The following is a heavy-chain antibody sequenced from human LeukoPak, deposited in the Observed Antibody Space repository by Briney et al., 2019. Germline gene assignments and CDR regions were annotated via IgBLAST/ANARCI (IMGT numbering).Heavy chain of an antibody. CDR3: ARDRPNCSGGSCYSPTYYYYYGMDV. D-gene: IGHD2-15*01. J-gene: IGHJ6*02. CDR2: IYYSGST. CDR1: GGSISSGDYY. V-gene: IGHV4-30-4*01. Sequence: SETLSLTCTVSGGSISSGDYYWSWIRQPPGKGLEWIGYIYYSGSTYYNPSLKSRVTISVDTSKNQFSLKLSSVTAADTAVYYCARDRPNCSGGSCYSPTYYYYYGMDVWGQGTTVTVSS.